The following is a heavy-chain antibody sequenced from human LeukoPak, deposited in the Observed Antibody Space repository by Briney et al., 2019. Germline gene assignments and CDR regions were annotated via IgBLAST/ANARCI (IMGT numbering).Heavy chain of an antibody. Sequence: SETLSLTCTVSGGSISSSSYYWGWLRQPPGKGLEWLGSIYYSGSTYYNPSLKSRVTMSVDTSKNQFSLKLSAVTAADTAVYYCARHEYDILTGMDYWGQGTLVTVSS. CDR1: GGSISSSSYY. CDR2: IYYSGST. V-gene: IGHV4-39*01. J-gene: IGHJ4*02. D-gene: IGHD3-9*01. CDR3: ARHEYDILTGMDY.